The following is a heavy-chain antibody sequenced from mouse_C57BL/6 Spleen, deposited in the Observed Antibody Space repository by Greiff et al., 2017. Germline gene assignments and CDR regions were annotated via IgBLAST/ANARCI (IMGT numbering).Heavy chain of an antibody. CDR2: IWSGGST. Sequence: QVQLQQSGPGLVQPSQSLSITCTVSGFSLTSYGVHWVRQSPGKGLEWLGVIWSGGSTDYNAAFISRLSISKDNSKSQVFFKMNSLQADDTAIYYCARKPYYYGSSYGYFDVWGTGTTVTVSS. CDR3: ARKPYYYGSSYGYFDV. CDR1: GFSLTSYG. V-gene: IGHV2-2*01. D-gene: IGHD1-1*01. J-gene: IGHJ1*03.